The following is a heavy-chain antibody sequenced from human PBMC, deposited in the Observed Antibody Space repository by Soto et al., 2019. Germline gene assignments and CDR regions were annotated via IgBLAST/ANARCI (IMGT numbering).Heavy chain of an antibody. CDR3: AKDRGSADYGGSDFDY. J-gene: IGHJ4*02. CDR1: GFTCSSYG. CDR2: ISYDGSNK. V-gene: IGHV3-30*18. Sequence: GGSLRLSCATSGFTCSSYGMHWVRQGRGKGLEWVAVISYDGSNKYYADSVKGRFTISRDNSKNTLYLQMNSLRVEDTAVYYCAKDRGSADYGGSDFDYWGQGTLVTVSS. D-gene: IGHD4-17*01.